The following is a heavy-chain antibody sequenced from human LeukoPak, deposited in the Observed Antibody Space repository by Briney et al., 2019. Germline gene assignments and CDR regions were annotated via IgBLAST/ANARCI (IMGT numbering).Heavy chain of an antibody. CDR1: GFTFSNYA. Sequence: PGGSLRLSCAASGFTFSNYAMSWVRQAPGKGLEWVSPISGSGDSTYYADSVKGRLTVSRDNFKNTLHLQMNSLRAEDTALYYCAKVPYSDYGSGRPPFMDAWGQGTTVTVSS. CDR2: ISGSGDST. J-gene: IGHJ6*02. D-gene: IGHD3-10*01. V-gene: IGHV3-23*01. CDR3: AKVPYSDYGSGRPPFMDA.